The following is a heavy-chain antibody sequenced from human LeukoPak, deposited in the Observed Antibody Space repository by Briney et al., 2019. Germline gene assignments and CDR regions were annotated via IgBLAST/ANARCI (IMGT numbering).Heavy chain of an antibody. CDR3: ARAQYDILTGLDYYYYYYMEV. J-gene: IGHJ6*03. CDR2: ISSSASTI. Sequence: PGGSLRLSCAASGFTFSNYEMNWVRQAPGKGLEWASYISSSASTIYYADSVKGRFTVSRDNAKNSLYLQMNGLRAEDTAVYYCARAQYDILTGLDYYYYYYMEVWGKGTTVTISS. V-gene: IGHV3-48*03. D-gene: IGHD3-9*01. CDR1: GFTFSNYE.